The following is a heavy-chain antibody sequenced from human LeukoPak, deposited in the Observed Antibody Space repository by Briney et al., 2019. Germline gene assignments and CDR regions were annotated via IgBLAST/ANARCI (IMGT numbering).Heavy chain of an antibody. CDR2: IGTGGNT. CDR3: TRGSPHGFDY. CDR1: GFTFNSYD. J-gene: IGHJ4*02. Sequence: GGSLRLSCAASGFTFNSYDFHWVRQGKGKGLEWVSSIGTGGNTYYVASVKGRFTISRDNAKDSLYLQMNNLRVEDTALYYCTRGSPHGFDYWGQGTLVTVSS. V-gene: IGHV3-13*01.